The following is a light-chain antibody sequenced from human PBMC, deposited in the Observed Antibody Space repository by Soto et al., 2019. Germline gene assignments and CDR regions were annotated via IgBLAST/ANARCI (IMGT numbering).Light chain of an antibody. CDR1: SSDVGGYNY. CDR2: EVS. J-gene: IGLJ1*01. Sequence: QSALTQPASVSGPPGQSITISCTGTSSDVGGYNYVSWYQQHPGKAPKLMIYEVSKRPSGVSNRFSGSKSGNTASLTISGLQAEDEADYYCSSYTSSSTLYVFGTGTKLTVL. V-gene: IGLV2-14*01. CDR3: SSYTSSSTLYV.